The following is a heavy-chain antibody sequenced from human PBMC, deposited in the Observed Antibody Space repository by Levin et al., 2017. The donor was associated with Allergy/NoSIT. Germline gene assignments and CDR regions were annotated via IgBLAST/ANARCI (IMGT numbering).Heavy chain of an antibody. Sequence: LRLSCAVSGGSISSGGYSWSWIRQPPGKGLEWIGYIYHSGSTYYNPSLKSRVTISVDRSKNQFSLKLSSVTAADTAVYYCARGTLGAAAGPYFDYWGQGTLVTVSS. D-gene: IGHD6-13*01. CDR2: IYHSGST. CDR3: ARGTLGAAAGPYFDY. V-gene: IGHV4-30-2*01. CDR1: GGSISSGGYS. J-gene: IGHJ4*02.